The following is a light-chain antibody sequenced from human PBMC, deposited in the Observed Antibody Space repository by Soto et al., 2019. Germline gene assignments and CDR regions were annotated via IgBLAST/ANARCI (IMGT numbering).Light chain of an antibody. CDR1: QSVSSY. Sequence: EIVLTQSPATLSLSPGERATLSCRASQSVSSYLAWYQQKPGQAPRLLIYDASNRATGITARFSGSGSGTNFTLTISSLEPEDFSVYYCQQRSNWITFGQGTRLEIE. V-gene: IGKV3-11*01. CDR2: DAS. J-gene: IGKJ5*01. CDR3: QQRSNWIT.